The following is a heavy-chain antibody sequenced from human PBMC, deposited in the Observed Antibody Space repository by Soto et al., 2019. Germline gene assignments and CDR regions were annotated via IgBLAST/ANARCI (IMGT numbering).Heavy chain of an antibody. Sequence: SETLSLTCTVSGGSVSSRSYFWGWIRQPPGKGLEWIGTIYYNGSTYYNPSLKSRVTLSVDTSKNQFSLKLTSVTASDTAVYYCARQRVIPATPTNWFDPWGQGTLVTVS. CDR2: IYYNGST. J-gene: IGHJ5*02. CDR3: ARQRVIPATPTNWFDP. D-gene: IGHD2-15*01. V-gene: IGHV4-39*01. CDR1: GGSVSSRSYF.